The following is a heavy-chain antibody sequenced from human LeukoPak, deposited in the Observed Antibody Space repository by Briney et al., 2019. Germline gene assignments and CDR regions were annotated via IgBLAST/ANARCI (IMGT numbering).Heavy chain of an antibody. CDR1: GFTFSSYW. CDR2: IKSDGGLT. V-gene: IGHV3-74*01. J-gene: IGHJ4*02. D-gene: IGHD1-7*01. Sequence: GGSLRLSCAASGFTFSSYWMHWVRQTPGKGLVWVSRIKSDGGLTNYADSVKGRFTISRDNTKNTLYLQLNSLRAEDTAVYYCATGNYNRPFDYWGQGTLVTVSS. CDR3: ATGNYNRPFDY.